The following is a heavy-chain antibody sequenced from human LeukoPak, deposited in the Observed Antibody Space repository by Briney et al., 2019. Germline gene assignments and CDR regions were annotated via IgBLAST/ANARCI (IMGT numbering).Heavy chain of an antibody. V-gene: IGHV3-64*05. Sequence: PGGSLRLSCSASGFTFSSYAMQWVRQAPGKGLEYVSGISSNGVFTYYADSVKGRFTISRDNSKNTLYVQMSSVRVEDTAVYYCVKENGQSAFDYWGQGTLVTASS. CDR3: VKENGQSAFDY. CDR2: ISSNGVFT. J-gene: IGHJ4*02. CDR1: GFTFSSYA. D-gene: IGHD3-3*01.